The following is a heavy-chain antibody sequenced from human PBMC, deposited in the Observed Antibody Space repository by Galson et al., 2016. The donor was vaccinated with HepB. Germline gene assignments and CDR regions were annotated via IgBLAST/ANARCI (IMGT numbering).Heavy chain of an antibody. V-gene: IGHV3-30*03. Sequence: SLRLSCAASGFTFSRFDFHWVRQAPGKGLEWVAAISYDGSNKYYADSVKGRFTISRDNSKNTLYLQMNSLRAEDTAVYYCATITDYWGQGTLVTVSS. D-gene: IGHD1-14*01. CDR2: ISYDGSNK. CDR3: ATITDY. J-gene: IGHJ4*02. CDR1: GFTFSRFD.